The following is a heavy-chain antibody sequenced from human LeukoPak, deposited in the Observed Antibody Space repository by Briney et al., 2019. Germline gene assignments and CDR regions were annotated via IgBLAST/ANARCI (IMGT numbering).Heavy chain of an antibody. CDR1: GGSISSYY. J-gene: IGHJ4*02. CDR2: IYYSGST. D-gene: IGHD2-15*01. Sequence: PSETLSLTCTVSGGSISSYYWTRIRQPPGKGLEWIGYIYYSGSTNYNPSLKSRVTISVDTSKNQFSLKLSSVTAADTAVYYCARASGSSHYTWDYWGQGTLVTVSS. V-gene: IGHV4-59*01. CDR3: ARASGSSHYTWDY.